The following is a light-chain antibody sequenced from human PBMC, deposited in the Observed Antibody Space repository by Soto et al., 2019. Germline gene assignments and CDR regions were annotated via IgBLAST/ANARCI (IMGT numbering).Light chain of an antibody. V-gene: IGKV1-39*01. CDR3: QQNYNLPPWT. CDR2: AAS. J-gene: IGKJ1*01. CDR1: QSISTY. Sequence: DIQMTQSPPSLSASVGDTITITCRASQSISTYLDWYQVTPGKAPKVLIYAASTLQGGVPSRFSGSGSGTDFTLTIKSLQPEDFATYYCQQNYNLPPWTFGQGTKVDIK.